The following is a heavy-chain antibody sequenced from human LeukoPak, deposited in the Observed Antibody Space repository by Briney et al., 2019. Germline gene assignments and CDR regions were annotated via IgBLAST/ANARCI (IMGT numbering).Heavy chain of an antibody. CDR1: GFTFSSYE. Sequence: PGGSLRLSCAASGFTFSSYEMNWVRQAPGKGLEGVANIKEDGSARYYVDSVRGRFTISRDNAKNSLYLQMNSLREEDTAVYYCARDTRYSTYSWGQGTLVTVSS. CDR3: ARDTRYSTYS. V-gene: IGHV3-7*01. CDR2: IKEDGSAR. D-gene: IGHD2-15*01. J-gene: IGHJ4*02.